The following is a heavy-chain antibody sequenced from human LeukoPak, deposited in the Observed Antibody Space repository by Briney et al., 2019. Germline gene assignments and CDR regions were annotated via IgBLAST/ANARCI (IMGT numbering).Heavy chain of an antibody. Sequence: PGGSLRLSCADSGFTVSSNYMSWVRQAPGKGLEWVSVIYGGGTSYYADSVKGRFTISRDNSKNTLYLQMNSLRAEDSAVYYCARDSYGSGTYYHGYWGQGTLSPSPQ. J-gene: IGHJ4*02. CDR3: ARDSYGSGTYYHGY. D-gene: IGHD3-10*01. V-gene: IGHV3-66*01. CDR1: GFTVSSNY. CDR2: IYGGGTS.